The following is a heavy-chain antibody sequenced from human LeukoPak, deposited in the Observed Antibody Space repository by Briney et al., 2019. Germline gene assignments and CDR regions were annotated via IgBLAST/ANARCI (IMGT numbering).Heavy chain of an antibody. CDR1: GFTFSSYA. CDR2: ISGSGGST. V-gene: IGHV3-23*01. CDR3: AKDHWFGELSDYYYMDV. Sequence: PGGSLRLSCAASGFTFSSYAMSWVRQAPGKGLEWVSAISGSGGSTYYADSVKGRFTISRDNSKNTLYLQMNSLRAEDTAVYYCAKDHWFGELSDYYYMDVWGKGTTVTISS. J-gene: IGHJ6*03. D-gene: IGHD3-10*01.